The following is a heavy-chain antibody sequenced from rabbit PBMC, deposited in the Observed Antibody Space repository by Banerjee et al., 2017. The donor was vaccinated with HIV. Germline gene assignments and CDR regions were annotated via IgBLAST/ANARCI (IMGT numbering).Heavy chain of an antibody. Sequence: QSLEESGGDLVKPGASLTLTCKASGFSLSNNYVMCWVRQAPGKGLEWIACIDAGVSGSTYYANWAKGRFTISKTSSTTVTLQMTSLTAADTATYFCARDEGGIDGYPYGYAFDLWGQGTLVTVS. D-gene: IGHD6-1*01. CDR1: GFSLSNNYV. CDR3: ARDEGGIDGYPYGYAFDL. J-gene: IGHJ4*01. CDR2: IDAGVSGST. V-gene: IGHV1S40*01.